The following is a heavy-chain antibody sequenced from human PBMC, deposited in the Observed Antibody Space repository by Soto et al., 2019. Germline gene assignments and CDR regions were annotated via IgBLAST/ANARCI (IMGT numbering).Heavy chain of an antibody. Sequence: GGSLRLSCAASRFTFSNHGMHWVRQAPGKGLGWVGVISYDGSNKYYADSVKGRFTISRDNSKNTLYLQMTSLRTEDTAVYYCAKDRVESGLGEVDYWGQGTLVTVSS. D-gene: IGHD3-16*01. V-gene: IGHV3-30*18. CDR1: RFTFSNHG. CDR2: ISYDGSNK. CDR3: AKDRVESGLGEVDY. J-gene: IGHJ4*02.